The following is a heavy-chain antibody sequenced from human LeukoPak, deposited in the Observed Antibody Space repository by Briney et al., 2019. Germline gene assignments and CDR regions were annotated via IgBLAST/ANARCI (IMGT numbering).Heavy chain of an antibody. CDR2: IYYSGST. V-gene: IGHV4-59*01. CDR3: ARGCSAGTPHNWFDP. CDR1: GFTFSRFW. J-gene: IGHJ5*02. Sequence: GSLRLSCAASGFTFSRFWMHWIRQPPGKGLEWIGYIYYSGSTNYNPSLKSRVTISVDTSKNQFSLKLSSVTAADTAVYYCARGCSAGTPHNWFDPWGQGTLVTVSS. D-gene: IGHD6-13*01.